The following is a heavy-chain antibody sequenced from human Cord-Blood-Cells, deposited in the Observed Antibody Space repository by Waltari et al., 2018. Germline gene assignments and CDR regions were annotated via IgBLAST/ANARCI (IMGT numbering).Heavy chain of an antibody. J-gene: IGHJ4*02. CDR3: ASIAVAGLLFDY. CDR1: GGSISSSSYY. D-gene: IGHD6-19*01. CDR2: IYYSGST. Sequence: QLQLQESGPGLVKPSETLSLTCTVSGGSISSSSYYWGWIRQPPGKGLEWIGSIYYSGSTYYNPSLKSRVTISVDTSKNQFSLKLSSVTAADTAVYYCASIAVAGLLFDYWGQGTLVTVSS. V-gene: IGHV4-39*01.